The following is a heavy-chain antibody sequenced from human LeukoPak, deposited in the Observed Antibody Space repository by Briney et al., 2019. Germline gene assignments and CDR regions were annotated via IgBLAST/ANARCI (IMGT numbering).Heavy chain of an antibody. CDR1: GFTFSSYA. CDR2: ISYDGSNK. Sequence: GGSLRLSCAASGFTFSSYAMHWVRQAPGKGLEWVAVISYDGSNKYYADSVKGRFTISRDNSKNTLYLQMNSLRAVDTAVYYCARWDDYGDYYYFDYWGQGTLVTVSS. CDR3: ARWDDYGDYYYFDY. D-gene: IGHD4-17*01. V-gene: IGHV3-30*04. J-gene: IGHJ4*02.